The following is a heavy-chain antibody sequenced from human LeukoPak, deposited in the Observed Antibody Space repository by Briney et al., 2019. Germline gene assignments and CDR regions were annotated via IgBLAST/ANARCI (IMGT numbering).Heavy chain of an antibody. J-gene: IGHJ4*02. CDR2: TSYDGNNR. V-gene: IGHV3-30*04. CDR1: GFTFNYYA. Sequence: GRSLRLSCAACGFTFNYYAVHWVRQAPGRGLEWVGATSYDGNNRYYADSVEGRFTIPRDNYKNTLYLQMINLRAEDTALYYCAREERYSSGLFDSWGQGTLVIVSS. CDR3: AREERYSSGLFDS. D-gene: IGHD6-19*01.